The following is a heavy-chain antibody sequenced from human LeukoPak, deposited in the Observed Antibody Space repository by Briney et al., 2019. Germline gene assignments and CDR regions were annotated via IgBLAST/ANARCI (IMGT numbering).Heavy chain of an antibody. V-gene: IGHV3-23*01. D-gene: IGHD3-22*01. CDR1: GFTFSCYA. J-gene: IGHJ4*02. CDR2: IRGSGNKT. CDR3: AKDAYYYDSSGYYDGGSFDY. Sequence: GGSLRLSCAASGFTFSCYAMSWVRQAPGKGLEWVSAIRGSGNKTYYADSVKGRFTISRDNSKNTLYLQMNSLRAEDTAIYYCAKDAYYYDSSGYYDGGSFDYWGQGTLVTVSS.